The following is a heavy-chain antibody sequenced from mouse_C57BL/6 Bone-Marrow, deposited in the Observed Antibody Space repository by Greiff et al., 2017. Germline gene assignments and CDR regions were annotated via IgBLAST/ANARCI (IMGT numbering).Heavy chain of an antibody. V-gene: IGHV1-15*01. CDR3: TREDGSSYGD. Sequence: VQLKESGAELVRPGASVTLSCKASGYTFTDYEMHWVKQTPVHGLEWIGAIDPETGGTAYNQKFKGKAILTADKSSSTAYMELRSLTSEDSAVYYCTREDGSSYGDWGQGTTLTVSS. CDR2: IDPETGGT. CDR1: GYTFTDYE. J-gene: IGHJ2*01. D-gene: IGHD1-1*01.